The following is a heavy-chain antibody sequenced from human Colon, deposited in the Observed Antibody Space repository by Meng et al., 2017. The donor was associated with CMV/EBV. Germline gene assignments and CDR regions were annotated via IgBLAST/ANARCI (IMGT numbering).Heavy chain of an antibody. J-gene: IGHJ4*02. D-gene: IGHD3/OR15-3a*01. Sequence: SCAVSGFTLASYAIHWLRQAPGKGLEWVAFISYDGSKKKYADSVTGRFTISRDTPKDTLYLEVNSLKTDDTAIYYCARDKGTGAFDYWGQGSLVTVSS. V-gene: IGHV3-30*04. CDR3: ARDKGTGAFDY. CDR2: ISYDGSKK. CDR1: GFTLASYA.